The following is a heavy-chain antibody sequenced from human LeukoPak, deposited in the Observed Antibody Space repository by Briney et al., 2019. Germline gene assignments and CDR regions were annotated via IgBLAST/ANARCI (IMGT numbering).Heavy chain of an antibody. CDR1: GGSISSSSYY. D-gene: IGHD2-2*02. Sequence: SETLSLTCTVSGGSISSSSYYWGWIRQPPGKGLEWIGSIYYSGSTYYNPSLKSRVTISVDTSKNQFSLKLSSVTAADTAVYYCARDRVDIVVVPAAIPDAYSGSSGGHYYYYMDVWGKGTTVTVSS. J-gene: IGHJ6*03. V-gene: IGHV4-39*07. CDR3: ARDRVDIVVVPAAIPDAYSGSSGGHYYYYMDV. CDR2: IYYSGST.